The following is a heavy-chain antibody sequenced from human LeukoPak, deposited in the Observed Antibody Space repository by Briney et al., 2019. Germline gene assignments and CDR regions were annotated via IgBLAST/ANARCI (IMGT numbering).Heavy chain of an antibody. V-gene: IGHV1-46*01. J-gene: IGHJ4*02. CDR3: ARVVPAGEIDF. D-gene: IGHD2-2*01. Sequence: ASVKVSCKASGYTFTSYYMHWVRQAPGQGLEWMGIINPSGGSTSYAQKFQGRVTMTRDMSTSTVYMELSSLRAEDTAMYYCARVVPAGEIDFWGQGTLVTVSS. CDR2: INPSGGST. CDR1: GYTFTSYY.